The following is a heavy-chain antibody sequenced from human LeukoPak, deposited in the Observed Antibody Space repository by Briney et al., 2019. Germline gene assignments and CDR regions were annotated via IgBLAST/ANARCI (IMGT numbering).Heavy chain of an antibody. D-gene: IGHD3-10*01. CDR2: ISGSNPVT. Sequence: GGSLRLSCAASGFTFSSYAMNWVRQAPGKGLEWVSAISGSNPVTHYADSVKGRFTISRDNSKNTLYLQMNSLRAEDTAVYYCAKEFFYGSGSYDYWGQGTLVTVSS. CDR1: GFTFSSYA. J-gene: IGHJ4*02. V-gene: IGHV3-23*01. CDR3: AKEFFYGSGSYDY.